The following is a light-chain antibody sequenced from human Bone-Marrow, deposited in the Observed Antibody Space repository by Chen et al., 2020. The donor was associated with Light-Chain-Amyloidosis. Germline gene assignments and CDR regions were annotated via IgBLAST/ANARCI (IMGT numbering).Light chain of an antibody. J-gene: IGLJ1*01. CDR2: EVT. CDR1: SSDVGGDNH. V-gene: IGLV2-14*01. Sequence: QSVLTQPASVSGSPGHSITISCTGTSSDVGGDNHVSWYQQHPDKAPKLMIYEVTNRPSWVPDRFSGSKSDNTASLTISALQTEDEADYFCSSYTITNTLVFGSGTRVTVL. CDR3: SSYTITNTLV.